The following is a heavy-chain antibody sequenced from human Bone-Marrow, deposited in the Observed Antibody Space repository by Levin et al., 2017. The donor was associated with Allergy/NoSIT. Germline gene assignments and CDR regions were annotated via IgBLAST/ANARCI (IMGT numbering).Heavy chain of an antibody. CDR2: FDLEDGET. V-gene: IGHV1-24*01. J-gene: IGHJ4*01. CDR1: GYRLTDLS. D-gene: IGHD6-19*01. CDR3: TTGFAEAGLDY. Sequence: GESLKISCKVSGYRLTDLSMHWVRQAPVKGLEWMGGFDLEDGETIYAHNFQGRVTMTEDTSTDTAYMELRSLTSEDTAVYYCTTGFAEAGLDYWGQGTLVTVSS.